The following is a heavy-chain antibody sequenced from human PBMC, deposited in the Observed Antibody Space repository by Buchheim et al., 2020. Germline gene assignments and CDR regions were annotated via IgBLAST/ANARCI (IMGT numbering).Heavy chain of an antibody. D-gene: IGHD2-2*03. CDR3: ARVGIVVVPAAMQDSYYYGMDV. CDR1: GYTFTGYY. J-gene: IGHJ6*02. CDR2: INTNTGNP. V-gene: IGHV7-4-1*02. Sequence: QVQLVQSGAEVKKPGASVKVSCKASGYTFTGYYMHWVRQAPGQGLEWMGWINTNTGNPTYAQGFTGRFVFSLDTSVSTAYLQISSLKAEDTAVYYCARVGIVVVPAAMQDSYYYGMDVWGQGTT.